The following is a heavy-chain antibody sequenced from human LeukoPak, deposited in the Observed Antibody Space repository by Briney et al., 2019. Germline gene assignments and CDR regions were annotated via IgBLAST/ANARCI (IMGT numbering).Heavy chain of an antibody. J-gene: IGHJ4*02. CDR3: ARSDGNYFDY. CDR1: GFNFRSYA. Sequence: GGSLRVSCAASGFNFRSYAMSWVRQAPGKGLEWVSTVTGGAVATYYADSVRGRHTISRDNSKNTLYLQMNSLRAEDTAVYYCARSDGNYFDYWGQGTLVTVSS. V-gene: IGHV3-23*01. CDR2: VTGGAVAT.